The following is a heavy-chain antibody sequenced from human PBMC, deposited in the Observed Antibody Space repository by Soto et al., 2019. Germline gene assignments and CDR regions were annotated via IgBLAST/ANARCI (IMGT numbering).Heavy chain of an antibody. CDR1: GGTFSSYA. J-gene: IGHJ5*02. D-gene: IGHD3-16*01. CDR3: ARGAGFGDWYQVWFDP. CDR2: ISAYNGNT. Sequence: GASVKVSCKASGGTFSSYAISWVRQAPGQGLEWMGWISAYNGNTNYAQKLQGRVTMTTDTSTSTAYMELRSLRSDDTAVYYCARGAGFGDWYQVWFDPWGQGTLVTVSS. V-gene: IGHV1-18*01.